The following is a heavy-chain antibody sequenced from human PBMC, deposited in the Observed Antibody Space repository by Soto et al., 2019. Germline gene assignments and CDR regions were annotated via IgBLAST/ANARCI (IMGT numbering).Heavy chain of an antibody. CDR3: AGGYSYRLNY. Sequence: LSLTCAVYGGSFSGYYWSWIRQPPGKGLEWIGEINHSGSTNYNPSLKSRVTISVDTSKNQFSLKLSSVTAADTAVYYCAGGYSYRLNYWGQGTLVTVSS. J-gene: IGHJ4*02. CDR1: GGSFSGYY. D-gene: IGHD5-18*01. V-gene: IGHV4-34*01. CDR2: INHSGST.